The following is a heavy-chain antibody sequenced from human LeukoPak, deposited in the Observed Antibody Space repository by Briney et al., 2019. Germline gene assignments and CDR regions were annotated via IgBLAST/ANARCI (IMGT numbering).Heavy chain of an antibody. CDR3: ARVPYSGSYYD. CDR1: GFTFSSYE. J-gene: IGHJ4*02. CDR2: ISSSGSTV. Sequence: GGSLRLSCAASGFTFSSYEMNWVRQAPGKGLEWLSYISSSGSTVYYADSVKGRFTISRDNAKNTLYLQMNSLRAEDTAVYYCARVPYSGSYYDWGQGTLVTVSS. V-gene: IGHV3-48*03. D-gene: IGHD1-26*01.